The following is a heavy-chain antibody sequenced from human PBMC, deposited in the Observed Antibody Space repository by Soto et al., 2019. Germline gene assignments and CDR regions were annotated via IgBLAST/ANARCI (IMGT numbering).Heavy chain of an antibody. CDR2: MNPNSGNT. Sequence: ASVKVSCKASGYTFTSYDINWVRQATGQGLEWMGWMNPNSGNTGYAQKFQGRVTMTRNTSISTAYMELSSLRSEDTAVYYCARGGQYGAGSYRYYYYGMDVWGQGTTVTVSS. CDR1: GYTFTSYD. V-gene: IGHV1-8*01. D-gene: IGHD3-10*01. J-gene: IGHJ6*02. CDR3: ARGGQYGAGSYRYYYYGMDV.